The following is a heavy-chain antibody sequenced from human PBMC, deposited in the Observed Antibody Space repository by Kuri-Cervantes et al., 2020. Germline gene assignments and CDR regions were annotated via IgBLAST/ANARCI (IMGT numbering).Heavy chain of an antibody. J-gene: IGHJ5*02. CDR2: ISYSGST. D-gene: IGHD2-15*01. Sequence: GSLRLSCTVSGGSINNYYWNWIRQSPGKRLELIGCISYSGSTNYSPSLKSRVTISVDTSKNQFSLKLSSVTAADTAVYYCAVGPEGYCSGGSCYSGSPYNWFDPWGQGTLVTVSS. CDR3: AVGPEGYCSGGSCYSGSPYNWFDP. V-gene: IGHV4-59*08. CDR1: GGSINNYY.